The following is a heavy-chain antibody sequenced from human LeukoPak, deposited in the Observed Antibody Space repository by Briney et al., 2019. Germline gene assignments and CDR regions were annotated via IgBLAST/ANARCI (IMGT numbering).Heavy chain of an antibody. Sequence: ASVKVSCKASGYTFTSYGISWVRQAPGQGLEWMGWISAYNGNANYAQKLQGRVTMTTDTSTSTAYMELRSLRSDDTAVYYCARGPRELMVYAIGYWGRGTLVTVSS. CDR1: GYTFTSYG. D-gene: IGHD2-8*01. V-gene: IGHV1-18*01. J-gene: IGHJ4*02. CDR3: ARGPRELMVYAIGY. CDR2: ISAYNGNA.